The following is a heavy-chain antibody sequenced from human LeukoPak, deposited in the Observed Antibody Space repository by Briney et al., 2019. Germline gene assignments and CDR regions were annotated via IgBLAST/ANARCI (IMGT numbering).Heavy chain of an antibody. J-gene: IGHJ4*02. Sequence: GESLKISCKGSGYSFTCYWIGWVRQMPGKGLEWMGIIYPGDSDTRYSPSFQGQVTISADKSISTAYLQWSSLKASDTAMYYCARGYCSGGSCYPTDYWGQGTLVTVSS. CDR1: GYSFTCYW. CDR3: ARGYCSGGSCYPTDY. CDR2: IYPGDSDT. V-gene: IGHV5-51*01. D-gene: IGHD2-15*01.